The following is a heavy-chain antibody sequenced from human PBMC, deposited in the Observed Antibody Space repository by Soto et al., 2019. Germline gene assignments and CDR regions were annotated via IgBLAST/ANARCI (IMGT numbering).Heavy chain of an antibody. D-gene: IGHD3-3*01. Sequence: QVQLVESGGGVVQPGRSLRLSCAASGFTFSSYGMHWVRQALGKGLEWVAVIWYDGSNKYYADSVKGRFTISRDSSKNTPCLKMNRLRAEDTAVYYCARDFWSGYSNDDWYFDLWGRGTLVTVSS. CDR1: GFTFSSYG. CDR2: IWYDGSNK. V-gene: IGHV3-33*01. CDR3: ARDFWSGYSNDDWYFDL. J-gene: IGHJ2*01.